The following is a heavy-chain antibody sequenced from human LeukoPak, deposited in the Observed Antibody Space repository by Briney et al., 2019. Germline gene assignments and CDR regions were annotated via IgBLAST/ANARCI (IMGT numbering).Heavy chain of an antibody. CDR2: IIPIFGTA. CDR1: GGTFSSYA. Sequence: ASVKVSCKASGGTFSSYAISWVRQAPGQGLEWMGGIIPIFGTANYAQKSQGRVTITTDESTSTAYMELSSLRSEDTAVYCCARVRGCSSTSCYPYYYYYYMDVWGKGTTVAVCS. CDR3: ARVRGCSSTSCYPYYYYYYMDV. D-gene: IGHD2-2*01. V-gene: IGHV1-69*05. J-gene: IGHJ6*03.